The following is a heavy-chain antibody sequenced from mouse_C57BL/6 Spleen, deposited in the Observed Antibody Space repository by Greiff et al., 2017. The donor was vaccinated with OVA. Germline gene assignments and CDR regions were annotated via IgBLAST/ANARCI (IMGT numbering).Heavy chain of an antibody. V-gene: IGHV1-4*01. CDR1: GYTFTSYT. CDR3: ARGDYYGSSYGFAY. CDR2: INPSSGYT. D-gene: IGHD1-1*01. Sequence: QVQLKQSGAELARPGASVKMSCKASGYTFTSYTMHWVKQRPGQGLEWIGYINPSSGYTKYNQKFKDKATLTADKSSSTAYMQLSSLTSEDSADYYCARGDYYGSSYGFAYWGKGTLVTVAA. J-gene: IGHJ3*01.